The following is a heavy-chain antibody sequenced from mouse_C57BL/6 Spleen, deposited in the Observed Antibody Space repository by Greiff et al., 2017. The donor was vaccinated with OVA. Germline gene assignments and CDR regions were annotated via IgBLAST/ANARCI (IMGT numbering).Heavy chain of an antibody. D-gene: IGHD1-1*01. CDR2: IYPGGGYT. CDR1: GYTFTNYW. CDR3: ARRGTTVVFDY. J-gene: IGHJ2*01. V-gene: IGHV1-63*01. Sequence: QVQLKESGAELVRPGTSVKMSCKASGYTFTNYWIGWAKQRPGHGLEWIGDIYPGGGYTNYNEKFKGKATLTADKSSSTAYMQFSSLTSEDSAIYYCARRGTTVVFDYWGQGTTLTVSS.